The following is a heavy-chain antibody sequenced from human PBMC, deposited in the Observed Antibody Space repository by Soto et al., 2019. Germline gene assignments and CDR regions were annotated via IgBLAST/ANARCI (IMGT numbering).Heavy chain of an antibody. Sequence: QVQLLQSGAEVKKPGASVKVSCKASGYTFTNYGITWVRQAPGHGLEWMGWISAYNGDTHYTQSLLGRVSMTTDTSTSPAYMELRGLRSDDTAVYYCARVRQRVGYFYCYMDVWCKGTTVTVSS. CDR1: GYTFTNYG. CDR3: ARVRQRVGYFYCYMDV. D-gene: IGHD5-18*01. CDR2: ISAYNGDT. V-gene: IGHV1-18*01. J-gene: IGHJ6*03.